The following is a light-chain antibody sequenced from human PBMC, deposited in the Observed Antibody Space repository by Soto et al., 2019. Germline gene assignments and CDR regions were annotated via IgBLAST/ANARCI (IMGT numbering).Light chain of an antibody. J-gene: IGLJ2*01. CDR3: AVWDDSLNGVV. Sequence: QPVLTQPPSASGTPGQRVTISCSGSSSNIGSNTVNWYQQLPGTAPKLLIYSNNQRPSGVPERFSGSQSGTSASLAINGLQSEDEAEYYCAVWDDSLNGVVFGGGTKLTVL. CDR1: SSNIGSNT. CDR2: SNN. V-gene: IGLV1-44*01.